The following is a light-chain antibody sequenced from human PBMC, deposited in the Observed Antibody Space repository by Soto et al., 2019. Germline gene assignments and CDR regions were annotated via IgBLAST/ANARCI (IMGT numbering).Light chain of an antibody. J-gene: IGLJ2*01. Sequence: SYELTQPPSVSVSPGQTASITCSGVKLGDKYACWYQQKPGQYPVLVIYQDSKRPSGIPERFSGSNSGNTATLTISGTQAMDEADYYCQAWDSSTYVVFGGGTKVTVL. CDR2: QDS. CDR1: KLGDKY. CDR3: QAWDSSTYVV. V-gene: IGLV3-1*01.